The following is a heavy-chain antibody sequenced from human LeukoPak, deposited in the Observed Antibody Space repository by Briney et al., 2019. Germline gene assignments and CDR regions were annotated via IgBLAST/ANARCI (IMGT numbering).Heavy chain of an antibody. CDR1: RFPFSIYS. CDR3: ARDSPFWSGDYYYYMDV. V-gene: IGHV3-48*04. Sequence: GGSLSLSCEASRFPFSIYSMNWFRPAPGKGLEWVAYINVGSSPTYYADSVKGRFTISRDDARDSLYLQMNSLRAEDTAVYYCARDSPFWSGDYYYYMDVWGKGTTVTVSS. D-gene: IGHD3-3*01. J-gene: IGHJ6*03. CDR2: INVGSSPT.